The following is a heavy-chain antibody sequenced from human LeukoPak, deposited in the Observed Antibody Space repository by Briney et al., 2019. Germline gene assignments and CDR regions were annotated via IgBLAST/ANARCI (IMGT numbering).Heavy chain of an antibody. CDR2: INPSGGST. J-gene: IGHJ3*02. Sequence: APVKVSCKASGYTFTGYYMHWVRQAPGQGLEWMGIINPSGGSTSYAQKFQGRVTMTRDTSTSTVYMELSSLRSEDTAVYYCARDHEDCSGGSCYGDDAFDIWGQGTMVTVSS. CDR1: GYTFTGYY. V-gene: IGHV1-46*01. CDR3: ARDHEDCSGGSCYGDDAFDI. D-gene: IGHD2-15*01.